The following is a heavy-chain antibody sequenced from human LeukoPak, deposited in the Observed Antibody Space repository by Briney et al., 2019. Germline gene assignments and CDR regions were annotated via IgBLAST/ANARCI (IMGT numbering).Heavy chain of an antibody. Sequence: GESLKISCKGSGYRFNAYWIAWGRRMPGKGVEWMGIIYPDDSDTRYTPSFQGQVTISADKSINTAYLQWSSLKASDTAIYYCARRQGCSSTSCPPDYWGQGPLVTVST. CDR1: GYRFNAYW. V-gene: IGHV5-51*01. J-gene: IGHJ4*02. D-gene: IGHD2-2*01. CDR3: ARRQGCSSTSCPPDY. CDR2: IYPDDSDT.